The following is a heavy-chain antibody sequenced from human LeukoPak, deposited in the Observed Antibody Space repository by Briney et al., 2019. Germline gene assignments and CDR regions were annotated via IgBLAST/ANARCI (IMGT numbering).Heavy chain of an antibody. J-gene: IGHJ4*02. CDR3: ARIQYSSYYFDY. Sequence: SGPALVKPTQTLTLTCTFSGFSLSTSGMCVSWIRQPPGKALEWLARIDWDDDKYYSTSLKTRLTISKDTSKNQVVLTMTNMDPVDTATYYCARIQYSSYYFDYWGQGTLVTVSS. D-gene: IGHD6-6*01. V-gene: IGHV2-70*11. CDR2: IDWDDDK. CDR1: GFSLSTSGMC.